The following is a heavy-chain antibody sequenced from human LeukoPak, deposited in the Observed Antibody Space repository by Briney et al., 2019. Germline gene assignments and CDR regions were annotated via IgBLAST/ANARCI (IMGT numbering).Heavy chain of an antibody. V-gene: IGHV1-69*06. D-gene: IGHD3-22*01. CDR3: ARKVPNDSSGYYYRGQFDP. CDR2: IIPIFGTV. Sequence: SVKVSCKASGGTFSSYAISWVRQAPGQGLEWMGGIIPIFGTVNYAQKFQGRVTITADKSTSTAYMELSSLRSEDTAVYYCARKVPNDSSGYYYRGQFDPWGQGTLVTVSS. J-gene: IGHJ5*02. CDR1: GGTFSSYA.